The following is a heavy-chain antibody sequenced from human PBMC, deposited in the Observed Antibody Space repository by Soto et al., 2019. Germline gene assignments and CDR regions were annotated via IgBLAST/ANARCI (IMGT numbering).Heavy chain of an antibody. CDR1: RGTFSSYA. J-gene: IGHJ4*02. Sequence: SVKVSCKASRGTFSSYAISWVRQAPGQGLEWMGGIIPIFGTANYAQKFQGRVTITADESTSTAYMELSSLRSEDTAVYYCAGGSSGWYGGFDYWGQGTLVPVSS. CDR2: IIPIFGTA. CDR3: AGGSSGWYGGFDY. V-gene: IGHV1-69*13. D-gene: IGHD6-19*01.